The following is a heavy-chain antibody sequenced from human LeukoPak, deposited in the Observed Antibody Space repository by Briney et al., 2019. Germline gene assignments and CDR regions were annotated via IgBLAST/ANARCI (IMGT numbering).Heavy chain of an antibody. D-gene: IGHD6-19*01. V-gene: IGHV4-4*02. Sequence: SETLSLTCGVSGASISRPYWWIWVRQPPGKGLEWIAEISYSGNTHYNPSLKSRVIISLDKSKNLVFLKLNSVTAVDTAMYYCARDGGSDQYYFDNWGQGTLVTVSS. J-gene: IGHJ4*02. CDR2: ISYSGNT. CDR3: ARDGGSDQYYFDN. CDR1: GASISRPYW.